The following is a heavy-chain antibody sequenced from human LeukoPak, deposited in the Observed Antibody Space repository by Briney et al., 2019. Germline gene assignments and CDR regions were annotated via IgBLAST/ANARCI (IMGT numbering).Heavy chain of an antibody. Sequence: GGSLRLSCAASGFSFDDYAMHWVRQAPGKGLEWVSYISNSGTTIYYADSVKGRFTISRDNAKNSLYLQMNSLRAEDTAVYYCARDNSGAYGDSGQGTLVTVSS. V-gene: IGHV3-11*01. CDR3: ARDNSGAYGD. J-gene: IGHJ4*02. CDR2: ISNSGTTI. D-gene: IGHD4-17*01. CDR1: GFSFDDYA.